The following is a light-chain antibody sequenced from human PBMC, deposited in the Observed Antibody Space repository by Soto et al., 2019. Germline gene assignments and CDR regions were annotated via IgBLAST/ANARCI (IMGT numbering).Light chain of an antibody. CDR2: GAS. CDR1: QSVYTSY. J-gene: IGKJ2*01. CDR3: HQSGNSPYT. V-gene: IGKV3-20*01. Sequence: EIVLTQSPGTLSLSPGERASVSCRASQSVYTSYLAWFQQKPGQAPRLLIYGASNRATGIPDRFSGSGSGTEFTITITRLEPEDFAVYFCHQSGNSPYTFGQGTKLEI.